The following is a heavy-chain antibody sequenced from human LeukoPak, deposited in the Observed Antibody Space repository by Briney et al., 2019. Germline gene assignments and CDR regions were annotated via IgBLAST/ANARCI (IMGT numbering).Heavy chain of an antibody. CDR1: GFTFSNCA. J-gene: IGHJ6*02. V-gene: IGHV3-23*01. D-gene: IGHD4-11*01. CDR3: VSTVTTSYGMDV. Sequence: GGSLRLSCAASGFTFSNCAMSWVRQAPGKELEWVSTIGGSGGSTYYADSVKGRLTTSRDNSKNTLYLQMNSLRAEDTAIYYCVSTVTTSYGMDVWGQGTTVTVSS. CDR2: IGGSGGST.